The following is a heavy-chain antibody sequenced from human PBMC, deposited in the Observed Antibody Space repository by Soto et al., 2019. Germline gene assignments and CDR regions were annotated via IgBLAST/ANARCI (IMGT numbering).Heavy chain of an antibody. D-gene: IGHD2-2*01. Sequence: QVQLVKSGAEVKKPGSSVKVSCKASGGTFSSYTISWVRQAPGQGLEWMGRIIPILGIANYAQKFQGRVTITADKSTSTAYMELSSLRSEDTAVYYCARDWVPAAAIYLGDAFDIWGQGTMVTVSS. J-gene: IGHJ3*02. CDR1: GGTFSSYT. V-gene: IGHV1-69*08. CDR3: ARDWVPAAAIYLGDAFDI. CDR2: IIPILGIA.